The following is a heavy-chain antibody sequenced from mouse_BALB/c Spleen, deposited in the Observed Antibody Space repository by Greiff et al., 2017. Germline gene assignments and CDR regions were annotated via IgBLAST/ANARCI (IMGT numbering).Heavy chain of an antibody. CDR2: INPYNGGT. CDR1: GYSFTGYN. CDR3: AREATKLGLDY. Sequence: EVQLKESGPELEKPGASVKISCKASGYSFTGYNMNWVKQSNGKSLEWIGLINPYNGGTSYNQKFKSKATLTVDKSSSTAYMELLSLTSEDSAVYYCAREATKLGLDYWGQGTTLTVSS. V-gene: IGHV1-18*01. D-gene: IGHD4-1*01. J-gene: IGHJ2*01.